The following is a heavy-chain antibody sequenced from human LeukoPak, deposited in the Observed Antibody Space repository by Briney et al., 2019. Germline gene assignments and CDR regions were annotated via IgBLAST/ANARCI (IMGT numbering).Heavy chain of an antibody. D-gene: IGHD3-22*01. Sequence: GSLRLSCAASGFTFSSYSMNWVRQAPRKGLEWVSSISSSSSYIYYADSVKGRFTISRDNAKNSLYLQMNSLRAEDTAVYYCAKVRGYSNRYDAFDIWGQGTMVTVSS. CDR2: ISSSSSYI. V-gene: IGHV3-21*04. CDR1: GFTFSSYS. J-gene: IGHJ3*02. CDR3: AKVRGYSNRYDAFDI.